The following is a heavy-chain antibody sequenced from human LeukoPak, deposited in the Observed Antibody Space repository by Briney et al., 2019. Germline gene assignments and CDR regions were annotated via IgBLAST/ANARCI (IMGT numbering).Heavy chain of an antibody. CDR2: MSSDGGRT. CDR1: GFTFSNYA. CDR3: VKDLHCSSISCLRGFDY. J-gene: IGHJ4*02. V-gene: IGHV3-64D*09. D-gene: IGHD2-2*01. Sequence: GGSLRLSCSASGFTFSNYAIHWVRQAPGKGLEHVSAMSSDGGRTYYADSVRGRFTISRDNSKNTLYLQMSSLRAEDTAVYYCVKDLHCSSISCLRGFDYWGQGTLVTVSS.